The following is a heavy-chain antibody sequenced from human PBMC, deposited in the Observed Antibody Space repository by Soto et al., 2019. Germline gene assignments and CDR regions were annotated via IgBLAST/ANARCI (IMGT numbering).Heavy chain of an antibody. J-gene: IGHJ4*01. V-gene: IGHV3-23*01. Sequence: EVQLLESGGGLVQPGGSLRLSCAASGFTFSSYAMNWVRQAPGKGLEWVSGISGSGASTYHADSVKGRFTISRDNSKNTLYQQSNSLRAEDTVVYYCAKSLSRGIVVVPAAILFDYWVHGTLVTVSS. CDR1: GFTFSSYA. CDR3: AKSLSRGIVVVPAAILFDY. CDR2: ISGSGAST. D-gene: IGHD2-2*01.